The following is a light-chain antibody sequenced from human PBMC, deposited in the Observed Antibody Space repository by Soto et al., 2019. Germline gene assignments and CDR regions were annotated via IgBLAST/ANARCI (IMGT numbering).Light chain of an antibody. J-gene: IGKJ1*01. CDR1: QSISSW. Sequence: DIQMTQSPSTLSASVGDRVTITCRASQSISSWLDWYQQKPGKAPKLLIYKASSLESGVPSRFSGSGSGTEFTLTIRSLQPDDFATYYCQQYNSYWTFGQGTKVEIK. V-gene: IGKV1-5*03. CDR3: QQYNSYWT. CDR2: KAS.